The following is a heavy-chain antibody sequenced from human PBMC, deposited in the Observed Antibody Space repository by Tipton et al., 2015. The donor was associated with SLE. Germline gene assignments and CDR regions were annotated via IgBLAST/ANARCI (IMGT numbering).Heavy chain of an antibody. CDR2: ISGRVDTI. CDR3: AKGGVITTKDY. Sequence: SLRLSCTASGFIFSSYSMTWVRQAPRRGLEWVSSISGRVDTIYYTDAVRGRFTISRDNSANTLYLQMTSLRVEDTAIYHCAKGGVITTKDYWGQGTLVTFSS. CDR1: GFIFSSYS. D-gene: IGHD1-1*01. V-gene: IGHV3-23*01. J-gene: IGHJ4*02.